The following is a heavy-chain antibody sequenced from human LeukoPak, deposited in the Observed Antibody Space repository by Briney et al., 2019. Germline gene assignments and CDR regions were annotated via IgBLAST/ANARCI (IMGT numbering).Heavy chain of an antibody. J-gene: IGHJ4*02. CDR2: IYYSGST. CDR3: ARKGDILTGYYNHFDY. D-gene: IGHD3-9*01. Sequence: SETLSLTCTVSGGSISSYYWSWIRQPPGKGLEWIGYIYYSGSTNYNPSLKSRGTISVDTSKNQSSLKLSSVTAADTAVYYCARKGDILTGYYNHFDYWGQGTLVTVSS. V-gene: IGHV4-59*01. CDR1: GGSISSYY.